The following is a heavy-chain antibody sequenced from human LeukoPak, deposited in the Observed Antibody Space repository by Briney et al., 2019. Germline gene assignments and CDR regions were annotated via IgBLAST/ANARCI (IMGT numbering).Heavy chain of an antibody. J-gene: IGHJ5*02. CDR3: ARERRYSGSYTRFDP. CDR1: GGSICRYY. CDR2: IHYSGST. D-gene: IGHD1-26*01. Sequence: NPSETLSLTCTVSGGSICRYYWNWIRQPPGERLEWIGWIHYSGSTAYNPSLESRVTMSVDTSKNHISLKMTSVTAADTAVYYCARERRYSGSYTRFDPWGQGTLVTVSS. V-gene: IGHV4-59*12.